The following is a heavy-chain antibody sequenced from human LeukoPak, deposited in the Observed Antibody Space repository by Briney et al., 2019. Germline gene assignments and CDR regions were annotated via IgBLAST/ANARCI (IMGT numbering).Heavy chain of an antibody. Sequence: ASVKVSCKASGYTFTSYDINWVRQATGQGLEWMGWMNPNSGNTGYAQKFQGRVTMTRNTSISTAYMELSSLRSEDTAVYYCARTGVLSYWFDPWGQGTLVTASS. CDR2: MNPNSGNT. CDR1: GYTFTSYD. D-gene: IGHD3-10*01. CDR3: ARTGVLSYWFDP. V-gene: IGHV1-8*01. J-gene: IGHJ5*02.